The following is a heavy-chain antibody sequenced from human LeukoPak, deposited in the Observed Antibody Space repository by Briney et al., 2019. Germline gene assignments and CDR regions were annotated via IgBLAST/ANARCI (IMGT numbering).Heavy chain of an antibody. CDR2: INPSGGST. CDR3: ARPTGLLGGGSGAFDI. D-gene: IGHD2-21*01. V-gene: IGHV1-46*01. CDR1: GYTFTSYY. J-gene: IGHJ3*02. Sequence: GASVKVSCKASGYTFTSYYMHWVRQAPGQGLEWMGIINPSGGSTTYAQKFQGRVTITTDESTSTAYMELSSLRSEDTAVYYCARPTGLLGGGSGAFDIWGQGTMVTVSS.